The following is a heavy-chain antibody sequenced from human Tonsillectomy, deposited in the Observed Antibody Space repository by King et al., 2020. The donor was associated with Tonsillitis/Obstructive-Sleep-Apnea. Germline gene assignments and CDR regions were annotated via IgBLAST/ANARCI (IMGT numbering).Heavy chain of an antibody. Sequence: DVQLVESGGDLVQPGGSLRLSCAASGLTFSNYAMSWVRQAPGKGLEWVSAISGNGGSTYYADSVKGRFTFSRDNSKNTLYLQMNSLRAEDTAVYYCANRNYYGSGSYFYYFDYWGQGTLVTVSS. CDR1: GLTFSNYA. CDR3: ANRNYYGSGSYFYYFDY. D-gene: IGHD3-10*01. V-gene: IGHV3-23*04. J-gene: IGHJ4*02. CDR2: ISGNGGST.